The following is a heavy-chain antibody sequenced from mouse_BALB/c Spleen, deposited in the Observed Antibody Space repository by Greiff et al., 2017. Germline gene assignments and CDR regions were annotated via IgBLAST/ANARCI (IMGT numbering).Heavy chain of an antibody. D-gene: IGHD5-1*01. J-gene: IGHJ4*01. CDR1: GFTFTDYY. CDR2: IRNKANGYTT. V-gene: IGHV7-3*02. Sequence: EVKLVESGGGLVQPGGSLRLSCATSGFTFTDYYMSWVRQPPGKALEWLGFIRNKANGYTTEYSASVKGRFTISRDNSQSILYLQMNTLRAEDSATYYCARDRPTSYAMDYWGQGTSVTVSS. CDR3: ARDRPTSYAMDY.